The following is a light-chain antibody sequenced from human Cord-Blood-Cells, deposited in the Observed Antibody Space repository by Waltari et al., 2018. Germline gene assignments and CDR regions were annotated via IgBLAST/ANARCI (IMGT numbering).Light chain of an antibody. J-gene: IGKJ2*01. CDR1: QSVLYSSNNKNN. CDR2: WAP. V-gene: IGKV4-1*01. Sequence: DIVMTQSPDSLAVSLGERATINCKSSQSVLYSSNNKNNLAWYKEKPGQPPKLRIYWAPTRESGVPDRFSGSGSGTDFTLTISSLQAEDVAVYYCQQDDSTPYTFGQGTKLEIK. CDR3: QQDDSTPYT.